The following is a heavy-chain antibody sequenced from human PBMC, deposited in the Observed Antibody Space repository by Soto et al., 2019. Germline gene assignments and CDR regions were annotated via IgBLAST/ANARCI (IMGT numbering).Heavy chain of an antibody. J-gene: IGHJ3*02. V-gene: IGHV4-59*01. Sequence: NLSETLSLTCAFSGGSISSYYWSWIRQPPGKGLEWIGYIYYSGSTNYNPSLKSRVTISVDTSKNQFSLKLSSVTAADTAVYYCARGRGTWIPDAFDIWGQGTMVTVSS. CDR2: IYYSGST. CDR3: ARGRGTWIPDAFDI. CDR1: GGSISSYY. D-gene: IGHD1-1*01.